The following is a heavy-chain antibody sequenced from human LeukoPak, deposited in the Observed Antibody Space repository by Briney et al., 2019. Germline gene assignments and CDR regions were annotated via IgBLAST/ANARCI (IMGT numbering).Heavy chain of an antibody. Sequence: GGSLRLSCAASGFTFSSYGMHWVRQAPGKGLGWVAFIRYDGSNKYYADSVKGRFTISRDNSKNTLYLQMDSLRAEDTAVYYCAKDGPHEYCSSTSCYTPFDYWGQGTLVTVSS. D-gene: IGHD2-2*02. CDR2: IRYDGSNK. CDR1: GFTFSSYG. J-gene: IGHJ4*02. V-gene: IGHV3-30*02. CDR3: AKDGPHEYCSSTSCYTPFDY.